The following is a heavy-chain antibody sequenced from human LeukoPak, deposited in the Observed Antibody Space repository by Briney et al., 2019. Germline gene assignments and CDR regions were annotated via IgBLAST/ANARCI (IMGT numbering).Heavy chain of an antibody. CDR3: ARVEVVGATNPPFDY. CDR1: GYTFTSYG. D-gene: IGHD1-26*01. V-gene: IGHV1-18*01. Sequence: ASVKVSCKASGYTFTSYGISWVREAPGQGLEWMGWISAYNGNTNYAQKLQGRVTMTTDTSTSTAYMELRSLRSDDTAVYYCARVEVVGATNPPFDYWRQRTLVTVSS. CDR2: ISAYNGNT. J-gene: IGHJ4*02.